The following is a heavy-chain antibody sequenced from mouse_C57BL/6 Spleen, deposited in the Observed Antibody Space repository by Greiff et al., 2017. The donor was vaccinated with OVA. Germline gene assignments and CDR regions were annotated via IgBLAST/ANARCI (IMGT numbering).Heavy chain of an antibody. CDR1: GYTFTSYG. Sequence: EVQLQESGAELVRPGSSVKMSCKTSGYTFTSYGINWVKQRPGQGLEWIGYIYIGNGYTEYNEKFKGKATLTSDTSSSTAYMQLSSLTSEDSAIYFCARSGSLYGSSSYWYFDVWGTGTTVTVSS. CDR2: IYIGNGYT. CDR3: ARSGSLYGSSSYWYFDV. D-gene: IGHD1-1*01. V-gene: IGHV1-58*01. J-gene: IGHJ1*03.